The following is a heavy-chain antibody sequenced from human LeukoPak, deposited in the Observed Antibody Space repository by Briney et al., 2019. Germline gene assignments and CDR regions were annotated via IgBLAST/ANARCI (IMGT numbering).Heavy chain of an antibody. D-gene: IGHD5-18*01. Sequence: ASVKVSCKASGYTFTSYYMHWVRQAPGQGLEWMGIINPSGSGTTYAQRFQGRVTMTRDTSTSTVYMELSSLRSEDTAVYYCARRGSYGYVDNYWDQGTLVTVSS. CDR2: INPSGSGT. CDR1: GYTFTSYY. V-gene: IGHV1-46*01. CDR3: ARRGSYGYVDNY. J-gene: IGHJ4*02.